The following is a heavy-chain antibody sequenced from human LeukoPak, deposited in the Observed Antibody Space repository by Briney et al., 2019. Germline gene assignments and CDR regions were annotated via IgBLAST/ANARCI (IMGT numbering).Heavy chain of an antibody. CDR1: GGTFSSYA. V-gene: IGHV1-69*06. J-gene: IGHJ3*02. D-gene: IGHD6-6*01. Sequence: PEASVKVSCKASGGTFSSYAISWVRQAPGQGLEWMGGIIPIFGTANYAQKFQGRVTITADKSTSTAYMELSSLRSEDTAVYYCARGGIAARLRAFDIWGQGTMVTVSS. CDR3: ARGGIAARLRAFDI. CDR2: IIPIFGTA.